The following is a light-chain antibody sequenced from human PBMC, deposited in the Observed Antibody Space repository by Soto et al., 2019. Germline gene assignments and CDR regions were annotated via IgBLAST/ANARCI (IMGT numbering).Light chain of an antibody. CDR2: GAS. V-gene: IGKV3-20*01. J-gene: IGKJ1*01. Sequence: EIGLTQSPGTLSLSLGERATLSCRASQSVSNNYLAWYQQKPGQAPRLLIYGASNRATGIPDRFSGSGSGTDFTLTISRLEPEDFAVYYCQQYGSSGTFAQRTKVDIK. CDR3: QQYGSSGT. CDR1: QSVSNNY.